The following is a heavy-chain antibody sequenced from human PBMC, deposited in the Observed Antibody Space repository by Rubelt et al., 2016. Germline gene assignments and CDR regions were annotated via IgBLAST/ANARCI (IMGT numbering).Heavy chain of an antibody. CDR2: ITWNSDTI. CDR1: GFTFDGHT. Sequence: EVQVLESGGDLVQPGRSLRLSCAASGFTFDGHTMHWVRQAPGKGLEWVSGITWNSDTIDYADSVKGRFIISRENAKTSRYLQLNGLRPEDTALYYCGRATWGSPFDYWGQGTLVTVSS. D-gene: IGHD7-27*01. V-gene: IGHV3-9*01. J-gene: IGHJ4*02. CDR3: GRATWGSPFDY.